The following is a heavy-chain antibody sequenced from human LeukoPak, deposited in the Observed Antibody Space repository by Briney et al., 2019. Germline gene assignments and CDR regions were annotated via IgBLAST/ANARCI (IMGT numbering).Heavy chain of an antibody. V-gene: IGHV4-34*01. CDR3: ARDSGTTGEVKFDP. CDR2: INYSGST. D-gene: IGHD3-10*01. CDR1: SESFSGYF. J-gene: IGHJ5*02. Sequence: ETLSLTCAIYSESFSGYFWSWIRRPPGKGLEWIGEINYSGSTNYNPSLKSRVTISVDTSTNQFSLRLSSVTAADTAVYYCARDSGTTGEVKFDPWGQGTLVTVSS.